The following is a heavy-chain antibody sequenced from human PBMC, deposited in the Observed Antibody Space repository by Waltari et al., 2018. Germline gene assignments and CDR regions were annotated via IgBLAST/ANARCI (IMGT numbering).Heavy chain of an antibody. J-gene: IGHJ5*02. Sequence: QVQLVQSGAEVKKPGASVKVSCKASGYTFTSYAMHWVRQAPGQRLEWMGWINAGNGNTKYSQKFQCGVTITRDTSASTAYMELSSLRSEDTAVYYCARVGGTIFGVVIIESGVWFDPWGQGTLVTVSS. D-gene: IGHD3-3*01. V-gene: IGHV1-3*01. CDR2: INAGNGNT. CDR1: GYTFTSYA. CDR3: ARVGGTIFGVVIIESGVWFDP.